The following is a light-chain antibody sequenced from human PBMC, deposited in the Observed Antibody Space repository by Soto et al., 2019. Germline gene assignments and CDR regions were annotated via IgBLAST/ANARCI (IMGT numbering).Light chain of an antibody. CDR3: SSHAGSNNLV. CDR1: RSDVGGYNY. CDR2: EVS. J-gene: IGLJ3*02. V-gene: IGLV2-8*01. Sequence: QSALTQPASVSGSPGQSITISCTGTRSDVGGYNYVSWYQQHPGKAPKFLIYEVSRRPFGVPDRFSGSKSGNTASLTVSGLQAEDEADYYCSSHAGSNNLVFGGGTKLTVL.